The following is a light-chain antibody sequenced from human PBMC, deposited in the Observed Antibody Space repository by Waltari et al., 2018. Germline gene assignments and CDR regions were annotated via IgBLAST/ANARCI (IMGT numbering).Light chain of an antibody. J-gene: IGLJ2*01. CDR3: AAWDDSLSGVV. Sequence: QSVLTPPPSASGTPGQRVTLPCSGSSSHLGNNYVYWYRQLPGTAPKLLIYKNNQRPSGVPDRFSGSKSGTSASLAISGLRSEDEADYYCAAWDDSLSGVVFGGGTKLTVL. CDR1: SSHLGNNY. V-gene: IGLV1-47*01. CDR2: KNN.